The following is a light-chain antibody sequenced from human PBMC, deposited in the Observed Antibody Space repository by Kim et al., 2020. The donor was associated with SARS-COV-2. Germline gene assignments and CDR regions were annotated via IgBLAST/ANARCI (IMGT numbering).Light chain of an antibody. CDR1: QTVDRN. Sequence: EIVMTQSPATLSVSPGERVTLSCRASQTVDRNLAWYQQKGGQPPRLLIYRASTRATDIPDRFSGSGSGTEFTLTIHSLRSEDFAVYYCQQYNNWPLTFGGGTKVDIK. J-gene: IGKJ4*01. CDR3: QQYNNWPLT. CDR2: RAS. V-gene: IGKV3-15*01.